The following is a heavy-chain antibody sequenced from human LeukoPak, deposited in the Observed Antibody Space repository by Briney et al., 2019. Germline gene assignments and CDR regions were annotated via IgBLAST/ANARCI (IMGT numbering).Heavy chain of an antibody. J-gene: IGHJ5*02. CDR2: ISAYNGNT. Sequence: GASVKVSCKASGYTFTSYGISWVRQAPGQGREWMGWISAYNGNTNYAQKLQGRVTMTTDTSTSTAYMELRSLRSDDTAVYYCAREAREVSTIKADGRVFFHWFDPWGQGTLVTVSS. V-gene: IGHV1-18*01. CDR3: AREAREVSTIKADGRVFFHWFDP. CDR1: GYTFTSYG. D-gene: IGHD6-13*01.